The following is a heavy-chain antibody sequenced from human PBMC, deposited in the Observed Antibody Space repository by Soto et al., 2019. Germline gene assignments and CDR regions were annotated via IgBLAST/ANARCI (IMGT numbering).Heavy chain of an antibody. D-gene: IGHD3-3*02. CDR1: GGTFSSYA. J-gene: IGHJ4*02. CDR3: AVGGPIWIFGAVIPRPRYFFDY. V-gene: IGHV1-69*06. CDR2: IIPIFGTA. Sequence: SVKVSCKASGGTFSSYAISWVRQAPGQGLEWMGGIIPIFGTANYAQKFQGRVTITADKSTSTAYMELSSLRSEDTAVYYCAVGGPIWIFGAVIPRPRYFFDYWGPGTLVTVSS.